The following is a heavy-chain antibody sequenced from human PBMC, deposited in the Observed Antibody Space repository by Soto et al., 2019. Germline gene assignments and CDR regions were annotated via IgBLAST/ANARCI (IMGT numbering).Heavy chain of an antibody. CDR3: ARVSGSYYYGMDV. D-gene: IGHD1-26*01. CDR2: IYHSGST. Sequence: QVQLQESGPGLVKPSGTLSPTCAVSGGSISSSNWWSWVRQPPGKGLEWIGEIYHSGSTNYNPSLTSRVTISVDKSKNQFSLKLSSVTAADTAVYYCARVSGSYYYGMDVWGQGITVTVSS. CDR1: GGSISSSNW. V-gene: IGHV4-4*02. J-gene: IGHJ6*02.